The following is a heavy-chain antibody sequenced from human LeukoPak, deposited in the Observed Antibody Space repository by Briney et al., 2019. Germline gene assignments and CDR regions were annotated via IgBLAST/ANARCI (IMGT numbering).Heavy chain of an antibody. D-gene: IGHD3-16*01. Sequence: GGSLRLSCGASGFTFSNYWMHWVCQTPEKGLVWVSRINSDGTSTKYADSVKGRFTISRDNAKNTVYLQMNSLRAEDTAVYYCARDSFVMPGDCWGQGTLVTVSS. J-gene: IGHJ4*02. CDR2: INSDGTST. CDR1: GFTFSNYW. CDR3: ARDSFVMPGDC. V-gene: IGHV3-74*03.